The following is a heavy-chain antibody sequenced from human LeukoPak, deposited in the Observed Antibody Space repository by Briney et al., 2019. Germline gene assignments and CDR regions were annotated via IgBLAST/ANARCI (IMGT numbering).Heavy chain of an antibody. J-gene: IGHJ6*02. CDR2: IYYSGST. D-gene: IGHD3-16*01. CDR3: ARLNYDYVWGSCGMDV. CDR1: GGSISSYY. Sequence: PSETLSLTCAVSGGSISSYYWSWIRQPPGKGLEWIGYIYYSGSTNYNPSLKSRVTISVDTSKNQFSLKLSSVTAADTAVYYCARLNYDYVWGSCGMDVWGQGTTVTVSS. V-gene: IGHV4-59*08.